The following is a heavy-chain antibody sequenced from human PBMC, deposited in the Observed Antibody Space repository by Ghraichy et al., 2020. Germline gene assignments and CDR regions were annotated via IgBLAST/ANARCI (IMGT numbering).Heavy chain of an antibody. V-gene: IGHV1-2*02. D-gene: IGHD1-26*01. CDR2: INPNSGGT. CDR1: GYTFTGYY. CDR3: ARDAAPADSGSWTPFDY. Sequence: ASVKVSCKASGYTFTGYYMHWVRQAPGQGLEWMGCINPNSGGTNSAQKFQGRVTMTRDTSISTVYMELSRLTSDDTAVFFCARDAAPADSGSWTPFDYWGQGTLVTVSS. J-gene: IGHJ4*02.